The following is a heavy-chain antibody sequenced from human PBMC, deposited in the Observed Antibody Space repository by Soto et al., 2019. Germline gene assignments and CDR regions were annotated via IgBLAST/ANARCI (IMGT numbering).Heavy chain of an antibody. CDR3: ARYTVTTKSRYFDY. Sequence: GGSLRLSCAASGFTFSSYALSWVRQAPGKGLEWVSTISPSGANTYYADSVKGRFTISRDNSENTLYLQMNSLRAEDTAVYFCARYTVTTKSRYFDYWGQGTLVTVSS. D-gene: IGHD4-17*01. J-gene: IGHJ4*02. CDR1: GFTFSSYA. V-gene: IGHV3-23*01. CDR2: ISPSGANT.